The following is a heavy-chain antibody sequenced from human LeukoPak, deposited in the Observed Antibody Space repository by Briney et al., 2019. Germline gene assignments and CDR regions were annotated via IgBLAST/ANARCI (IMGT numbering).Heavy chain of an antibody. CDR2: LSHAGNT. J-gene: IGHJ4*02. CDR1: GDSVRNDFYY. V-gene: IGHV4-39*01. Sequence: KASETLSLTRSVSGDSVRNDFYYWGWIRQPPGKGLEWVACLSHAGNTWYNPSLESRLSISVDTSKNQFSLKFSSVTAADTALYWCARHNAPRRVGFDFWGQGILVTVSS. CDR3: ARHNAPRRVGFDF. D-gene: IGHD2-2*01.